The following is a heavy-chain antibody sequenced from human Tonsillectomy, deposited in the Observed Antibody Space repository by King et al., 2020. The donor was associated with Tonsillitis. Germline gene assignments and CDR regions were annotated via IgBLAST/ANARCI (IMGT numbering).Heavy chain of an antibody. V-gene: IGHV3-30*18. CDR2: ISYDGSNK. J-gene: IGHJ2*01. CDR1: GFTFSSYD. Sequence: QLVQSGGGVVQPGRSLRLSCAASGFTFSSYDMHWVRQAPGKGLEWVAVISYDGSNKYYADSVKGRFTISRDNSKNTLYLQMNSLRAEDTAVYYCAKVAVACTSREFFDLWGRGTLVTVSS. D-gene: IGHD6-19*01. CDR3: AKVAVACTSREFFDL.